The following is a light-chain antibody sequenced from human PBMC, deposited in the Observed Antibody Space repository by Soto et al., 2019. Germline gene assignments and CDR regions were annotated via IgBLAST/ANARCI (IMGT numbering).Light chain of an antibody. CDR2: SGD. J-gene: IGLJ1*01. V-gene: IGLV1-44*01. CDR1: SSNIAGNA. CDR3: AKWADSLKTYV. Sequence: QSVLTQPPSSSGTPGQTVTISCSGGSSNIAGNAINWFQQLPGMAPKLLIYSGDHRPSGVPDRFSGSKSGTSASLAIIGLQSEDEAEYYCAKWADSLKTYVFGTGTKVTVL.